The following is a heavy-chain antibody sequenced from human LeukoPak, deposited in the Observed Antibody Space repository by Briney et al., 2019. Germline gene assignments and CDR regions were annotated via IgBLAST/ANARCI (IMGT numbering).Heavy chain of an antibody. V-gene: IGHV3-23*01. CDR1: GFTFSSYA. D-gene: IGHD3-16*01. J-gene: IGHJ4*02. CDR2: ISGSGGST. CDR3: AKGYYDYVWGSYYFDY. Sequence: PGGSLRLSCAASGFTFSSYAMSWVRQAPGKGLEWVSAISGSGGSTYYADSVKGRFTLSRDNSRDTLYLKMNSLRAEDTAVYYCAKGYYDYVWGSYYFDYWGQGTLVTVSS.